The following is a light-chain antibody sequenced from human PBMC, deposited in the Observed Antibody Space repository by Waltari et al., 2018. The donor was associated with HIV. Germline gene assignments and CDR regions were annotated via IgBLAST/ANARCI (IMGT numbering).Light chain of an antibody. CDR1: SSDVGGFNY. V-gene: IGLV2-11*01. CDR2: DVS. Sequence: QSALTQPRSVSGSPGHSVTISCTGTSSDVGGFNYVSWLQQHPGKAPKLMIYDVSKRPSGVPDRFSGSKSGNTASLTISGLHAEDEADYYCCSYAGSSFWVFGGGTKLTVL. CDR3: CSYAGSSFWV. J-gene: IGLJ2*01.